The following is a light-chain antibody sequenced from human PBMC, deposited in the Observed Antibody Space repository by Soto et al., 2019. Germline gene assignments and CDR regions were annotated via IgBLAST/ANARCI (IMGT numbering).Light chain of an antibody. CDR2: SNN. CDR1: SSNIGGNT. Sequence: QSVLTQPPSASGTPGQRVTISCPGSSSNIGGNTVSWYQHLPGTAPKLLIYSNNQRPSGVPDRFSGSRSGTSASLAISGLQSEEEADYYCAAWDDTLNGLYVFGTGTKVTVL. J-gene: IGLJ1*01. CDR3: AAWDDTLNGLYV. V-gene: IGLV1-44*01.